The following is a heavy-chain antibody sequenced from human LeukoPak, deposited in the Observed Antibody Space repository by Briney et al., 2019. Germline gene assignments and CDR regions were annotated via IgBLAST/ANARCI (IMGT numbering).Heavy chain of an antibody. D-gene: IGHD6-13*01. Sequence: ASVKVSCKVSGYTLTELSMHWVRQAPGKGLEWMGSFDPEDGETIYAQKFQGRVTITADKSTSTAYMELSSLRSEDTAVYYCARGTLSQQLVDYWGQGTLVTVPS. CDR1: GYTLTELS. J-gene: IGHJ4*02. CDR2: FDPEDGET. V-gene: IGHV1-24*01. CDR3: ARGTLSQQLVDY.